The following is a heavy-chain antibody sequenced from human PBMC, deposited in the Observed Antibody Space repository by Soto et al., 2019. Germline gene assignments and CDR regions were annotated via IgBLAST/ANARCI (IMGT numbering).Heavy chain of an antibody. J-gene: IGHJ4*02. Sequence: SETLSLTCTVSGGSITSDYSCWSWIRQPPGKGLEWIGHIFYSGTTYTNPSLRSQVAISLDTSKNHFSLTLSSVTAADTAVYYCARTGARGETAMDLDSWGQGILVTVSS. D-gene: IGHD5-18*01. CDR2: IFYSGTT. V-gene: IGHV4-30-4*02. CDR3: ARTGARGETAMDLDS. CDR1: GGSITSDYSC.